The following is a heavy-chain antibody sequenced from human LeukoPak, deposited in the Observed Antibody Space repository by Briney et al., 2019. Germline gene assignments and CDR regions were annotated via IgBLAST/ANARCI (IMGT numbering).Heavy chain of an antibody. V-gene: IGHV3-9*01. J-gene: IGHJ4*02. CDR3: ARSRRVVTDVSPFGY. CDR2: ISWNSGSI. Sequence: QTGGSLRLSCAASGFTFDDYAMHWVRQAPGKGLEWVSGISWNSGSIGYADSVKGRFTISRDNSKNTLYLQMNSLRAEDTAVYYCARSRRVVTDVSPFGYWGQGTLVTVSS. CDR1: GFTFDDYA. D-gene: IGHD4-23*01.